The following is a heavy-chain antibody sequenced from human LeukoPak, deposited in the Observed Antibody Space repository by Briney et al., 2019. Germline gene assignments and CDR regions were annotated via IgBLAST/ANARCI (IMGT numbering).Heavy chain of an antibody. D-gene: IGHD2-8*02. CDR3: ARPRGYCSAGVCYFHP. CDR2: VYYTGST. V-gene: IGHV4-39*01. Sequence: SETLSLTCTVSGASISTSSYYWAWLRQPPGKGLEWIGSVYYTGSTYYNPSLKSRVTISVDTSKNQFSLKLSSVTAADTAVYYCARPRGYCSAGVCYFHPWGQGTLVTVSS. CDR1: GASISTSSYY. J-gene: IGHJ5*02.